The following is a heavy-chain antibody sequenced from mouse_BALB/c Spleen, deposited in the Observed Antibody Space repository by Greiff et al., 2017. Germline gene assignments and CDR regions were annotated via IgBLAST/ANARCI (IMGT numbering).Heavy chain of an antibody. J-gene: IGHJ4*01. Sequence: VQLQESGPGLVAPSQSLSITCTVSGFSLTSYGVHWVRQPPGKGLEWLGVIWAGGSTNYNSALMSRLSISKDNSKSQVFLKMNSLQTDDTAMYYCARIYYYGSSYGFYAMDYWGQGTSVTVSS. CDR2: IWAGGST. V-gene: IGHV2-9*02. CDR1: GFSLTSYG. CDR3: ARIYYYGSSYGFYAMDY. D-gene: IGHD1-1*01.